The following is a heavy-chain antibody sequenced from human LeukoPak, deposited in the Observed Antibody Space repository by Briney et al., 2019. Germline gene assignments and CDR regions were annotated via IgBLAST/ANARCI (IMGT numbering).Heavy chain of an antibody. CDR2: VNPSGGST. CDR3: ARTGDYDFWSGSSMVYYCYYYGMDV. D-gene: IGHD3-3*01. J-gene: IGHJ6*02. Sequence: ASVKVSCKTSGYTFTSYYMHWVRQAPGQGLEWMGMVNPSGGSTSYAQNLQGRVRMTRDTSTRTVYMELSSLRSDDTAVYYCARTGDYDFWSGSSMVYYCYYYGMDVWGQGTTVTVSS. CDR1: GYTFTSYY. V-gene: IGHV1-46*01.